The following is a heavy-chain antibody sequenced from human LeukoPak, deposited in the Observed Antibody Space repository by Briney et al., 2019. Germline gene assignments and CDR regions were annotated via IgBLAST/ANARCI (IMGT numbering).Heavy chain of an antibody. V-gene: IGHV3-23*01. D-gene: IGHD3-9*01. CDR1: GFTFSSYA. CDR2: ISGSGGST. J-gene: IGHJ6*03. CDR3: AKGGKGILTGPTINRAQYYYMDV. Sequence: GGSLRLSCAASGFTFSSYAMSWVRQAPGKGLEWVSAISGSGGSTYYADSVKGRFTISRDNSKNTLYLQMNSLRAEDTAVYYCAKGGKGILTGPTINRAQYYYMDVWGKGTTVTVSS.